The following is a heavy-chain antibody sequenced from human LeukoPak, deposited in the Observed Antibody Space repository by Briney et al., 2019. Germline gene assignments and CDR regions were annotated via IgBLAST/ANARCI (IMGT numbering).Heavy chain of an antibody. Sequence: ASVKVSCKASGYTFTDYYMHWVRQAPGQGLEWMGIINPSGGSTSYAQKFQGRVTMTRDMSTSTVYMELSSLRSEDTAVYYCARALRSRARFDIWGQGTMVTVSS. D-gene: IGHD3-9*01. CDR2: INPSGGST. V-gene: IGHV1-46*01. CDR1: GYTFTDYY. CDR3: ARALRSRARFDI. J-gene: IGHJ3*02.